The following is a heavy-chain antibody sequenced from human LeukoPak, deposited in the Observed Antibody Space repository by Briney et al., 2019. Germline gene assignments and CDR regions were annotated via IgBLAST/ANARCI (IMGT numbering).Heavy chain of an antibody. CDR2: IYPGDSDT. D-gene: IGHD3-16*01. J-gene: IGHJ4*02. V-gene: IGHV5-51*03. CDR1: GYSFTSYW. CDR3: ARKSGGFDY. Sequence: AGESLKLSGKGSGYSFTSYWMGWVRQRAGKGLEWVGIIYPGDSDTRYSPSFQGQVTISADKSISTAYLQWSALKASDTAMYYCARKSGGFDYWGQGTLVTVSS.